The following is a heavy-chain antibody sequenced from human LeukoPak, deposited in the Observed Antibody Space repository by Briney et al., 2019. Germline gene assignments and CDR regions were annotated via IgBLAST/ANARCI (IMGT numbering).Heavy chain of an antibody. Sequence: GGSLRLSCAASGFTFSSYAMSWVRQAPGKGLEWVSAISGSGGSTYYADSVKGRFTISRDNSKNMLYLQMNSLRAEDTAVYYCAKYFRLAQDAFDIWGQGTMVTVSS. CDR2: ISGSGGST. J-gene: IGHJ3*02. D-gene: IGHD3-10*02. CDR1: GFTFSSYA. V-gene: IGHV3-23*01. CDR3: AKYFRLAQDAFDI.